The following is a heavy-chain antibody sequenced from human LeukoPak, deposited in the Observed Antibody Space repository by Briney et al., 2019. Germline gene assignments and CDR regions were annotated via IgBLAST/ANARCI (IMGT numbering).Heavy chain of an antibody. CDR2: IYDSGAA. V-gene: IGHV4-59*11. J-gene: IGHJ4*02. CDR3: ARGGAAAKYYFDY. D-gene: IGHD6-13*01. CDR1: GASISPLY. Sequence: SETLSLTCTVSGASISPLYWSWIRQAPGKALEFIGYIYDSGAANYNPSLKSRVTLSVDTSKNQFSLKLTSVTAADTAVYYCARGGAAAKYYFDYWGQGILVTVSS.